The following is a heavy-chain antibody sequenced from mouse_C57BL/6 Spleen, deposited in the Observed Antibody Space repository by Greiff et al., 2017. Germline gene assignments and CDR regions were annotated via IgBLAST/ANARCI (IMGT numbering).Heavy chain of an antibody. CDR2: IHPGDGDT. V-gene: IGHV1-74*01. CDR3: ARGNISTV. D-gene: IGHD1-1*01. CDR1: GYTFTSSW. Sequence: QVQLQQPGAELVKPGASVKVSCKASGYTFTSSWMHWVKQRPGQGLEWIGRIHPGDGDTNYNGKFKGKATLTADKSSSTAYMQLSSLTSEDSAVYFCARGNISTVWGQGTTLTVSS. J-gene: IGHJ2*01.